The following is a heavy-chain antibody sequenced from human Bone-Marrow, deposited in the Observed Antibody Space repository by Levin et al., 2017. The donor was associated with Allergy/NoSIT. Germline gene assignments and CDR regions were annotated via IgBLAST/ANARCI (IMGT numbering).Heavy chain of an antibody. CDR3: ARDPIPDTAMVDLNWGY. CDR2: IYYSGST. V-gene: IGHV4-30-4*01. Sequence: SETLSLTCTVSGGSISSGDYYWSWIRQPPGKGLEWIGYIYYSGSTYYNPSLKSRVTISVDTSKNQFSLKLSSVTAADTAVYYCARDPIPDTAMVDLNWGYWGQGTLVTVSS. CDR1: GGSISSGDYY. J-gene: IGHJ4*02. D-gene: IGHD5-18*01.